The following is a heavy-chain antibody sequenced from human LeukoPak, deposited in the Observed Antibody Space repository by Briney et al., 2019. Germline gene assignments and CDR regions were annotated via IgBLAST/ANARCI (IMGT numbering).Heavy chain of an antibody. CDR3: AREAFNWFDP. CDR1: GGCISSYY. Sequence: SETLSLTCTVSGGCISSYYWSWIRQPPGKGLEWIGYIYYSGSTNYNPSLKSRVTISVDTSKNQFSLKLSSVTAADTAVYYCAREAFNWFDPWGQGTLVTVSS. J-gene: IGHJ5*02. CDR2: IYYSGST. V-gene: IGHV4-59*01.